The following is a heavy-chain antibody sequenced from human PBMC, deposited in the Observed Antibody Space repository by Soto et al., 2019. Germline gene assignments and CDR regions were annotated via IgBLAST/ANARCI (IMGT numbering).Heavy chain of an antibody. V-gene: IGHV3-30*18. D-gene: IGHD5-18*01. CDR3: AKELDTAMGFLLNYYYGMDV. Sequence: GGSLRLSCAASGFTFSSYGMHRVRQAPGKGLEWVAVISYDGSNKYYADSVKGRFTISRDNSKNTLYLQMNSLRAEDTAVYYCAKELDTAMGFLLNYYYGMDVWGQGTTVTVSS. CDR1: GFTFSSYG. J-gene: IGHJ6*02. CDR2: ISYDGSNK.